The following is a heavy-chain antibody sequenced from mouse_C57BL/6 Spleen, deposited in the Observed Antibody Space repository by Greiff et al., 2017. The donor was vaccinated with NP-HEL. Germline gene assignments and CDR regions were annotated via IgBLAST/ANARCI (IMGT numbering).Heavy chain of an antibody. CDR1: GYTFTDYY. V-gene: IGHV1-19*01. CDR3: ARRGFITTVVADY. CDR2: INPYNGGT. D-gene: IGHD1-1*01. J-gene: IGHJ2*01. Sequence: DVKLQESGPVLVKPGASVKMSCKASGYTFTDYYMNWVKQSHGKSLEWIGVINPYNGGTSYNQKFKGKATLTVDKSSSTAYMELNSLTSEDSAVYYCARRGFITTVVADYWGQGTTLTVSS.